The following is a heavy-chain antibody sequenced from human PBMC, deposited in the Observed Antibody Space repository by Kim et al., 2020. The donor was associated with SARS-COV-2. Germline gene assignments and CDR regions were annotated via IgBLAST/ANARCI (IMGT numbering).Heavy chain of an antibody. CDR2: TI. Sequence: TIYYADSVKGRFTISRDNAKNTLDLQMNTLTAEDTAVYYCARVSSSWSIRWGQGTLVTVSS. J-gene: IGHJ4*02. V-gene: IGHV3-11*01. CDR3: ARVSSSWSIR. D-gene: IGHD6-13*01.